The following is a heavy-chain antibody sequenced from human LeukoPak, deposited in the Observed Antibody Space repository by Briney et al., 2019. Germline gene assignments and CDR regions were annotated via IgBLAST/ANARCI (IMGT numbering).Heavy chain of an antibody. CDR2: ISYDGSNK. V-gene: IGHV3-30-3*01. CDR1: GFTFSSYA. Sequence: GGSLRLSCAASGFTFSSYAMHWVRQAPGKGLEWVAVISYDGSNKYYADSVKGRFTISRDNSKNTLYLQMNSLRAEGTAVYYCTQDVSNGYRSVNFDYWGQGILVTVSS. CDR3: TQDVSNGYRSVNFDY. J-gene: IGHJ4*02. D-gene: IGHD6-19*01.